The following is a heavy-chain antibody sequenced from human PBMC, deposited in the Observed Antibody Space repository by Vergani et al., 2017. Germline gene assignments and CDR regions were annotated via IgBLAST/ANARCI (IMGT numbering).Heavy chain of an antibody. CDR2: ISSSGSTI. Sequence: QVNLVESGGGLVKPGGSLRLSCAASGFTFSDYYMSWIRQAPGKGLEWVSYISSSGSTIYYEDSAKGRVTISRDNAKISLYLQMNSLRAEDTAVYYCARDESFPVTNNWSWFDPWGQGTLVTVSS. CDR3: ARDESFPVTNNWSWFDP. V-gene: IGHV3-11*01. D-gene: IGHD1-20*01. J-gene: IGHJ5*02. CDR1: GFTFSDYY.